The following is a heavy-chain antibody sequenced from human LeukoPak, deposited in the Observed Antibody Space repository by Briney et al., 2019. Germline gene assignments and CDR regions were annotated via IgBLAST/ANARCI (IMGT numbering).Heavy chain of an antibody. Sequence: QSGGSLRLSCAASGFTFDDYAVHWVRQAPGKGLEWVSGISWNSGSIGYADSVKGRFTISRDNAKNSLYLQMNSLRAEDTALYYCAKDIRRDGYNPTFDYWGQGTLVTVSS. D-gene: IGHD5-24*01. V-gene: IGHV3-9*01. CDR1: GFTFDDYA. CDR2: ISWNSGSI. J-gene: IGHJ4*02. CDR3: AKDIRRDGYNPTFDY.